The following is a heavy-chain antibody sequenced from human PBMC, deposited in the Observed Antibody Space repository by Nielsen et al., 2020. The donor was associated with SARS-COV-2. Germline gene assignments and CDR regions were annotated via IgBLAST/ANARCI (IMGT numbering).Heavy chain of an antibody. Sequence: LSLTCAASGFTFSNAWMSWVRQAPGKGLEWVGRIKSKTDGGTTDYAAPVKGRFTISRDDSKNTLYLQMNSLKTEDTAVYYCTTVRHSGAGRRSHPSFGPLGQGTLVTVSS. CDR1: GFTFSNAW. CDR2: IKSKTDGGTT. V-gene: IGHV3-15*01. D-gene: IGHD6-19*01. J-gene: IGHJ5*02. CDR3: TTVRHSGAGRRSHPSFGP.